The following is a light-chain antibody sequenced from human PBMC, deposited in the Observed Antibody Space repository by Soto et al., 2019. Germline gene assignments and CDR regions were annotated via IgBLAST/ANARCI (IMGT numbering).Light chain of an antibody. J-gene: IGKJ4*01. V-gene: IGKV3-15*01. CDR2: DTS. Sequence: ETVLTQSPAALSVSPGERVTLSCWASQSVGSTLNWYQQRPGQAPRLLIYDTSIRATGIPARFSGSGSGTEFTLTIASLQSEDFGVYYCQRFNRWPLSFGGGTKVEI. CDR3: QRFNRWPLS. CDR1: QSVGST.